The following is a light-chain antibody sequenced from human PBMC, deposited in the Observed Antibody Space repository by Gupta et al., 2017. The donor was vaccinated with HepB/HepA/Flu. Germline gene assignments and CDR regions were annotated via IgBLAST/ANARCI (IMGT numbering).Light chain of an antibody. Sequence: QSLLTPPPSAPGTPGQRVPFPCSGSSSSFGGNYVYWYQQLPGTAPKLLIYRNNQRPSGVPDRFSGSKSGTSASLAISGLRSEDEADYYCAAWDDSLSAVVFGGGTKLTV. J-gene: IGLJ2*01. CDR3: AAWDDSLSAVV. CDR2: RNN. V-gene: IGLV1-47*01. CDR1: SSSFGGNY.